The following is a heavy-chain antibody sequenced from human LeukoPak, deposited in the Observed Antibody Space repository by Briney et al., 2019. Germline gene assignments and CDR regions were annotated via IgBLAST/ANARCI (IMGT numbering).Heavy chain of an antibody. CDR1: GFTFDDYG. J-gene: IGHJ3*02. CDR2: INWNGGST. CDR3: ARDLRELRAFDI. Sequence: PGGSLRLSCAASGFTFDDYGMSWVRQAPGKGLEWVSGINWNGGSTGYADSVKGRFTISRDSAKNSLYLQMSSLRAEDTALYYCARDLRELRAFDIWGQGTMVTVSS. V-gene: IGHV3-20*04. D-gene: IGHD1-26*01.